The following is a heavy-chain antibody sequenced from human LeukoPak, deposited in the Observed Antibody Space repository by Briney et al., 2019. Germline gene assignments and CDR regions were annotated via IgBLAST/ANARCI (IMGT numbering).Heavy chain of an antibody. Sequence: GASVKVSCKASGYTFTSYGISWVRQAPGQGLEWMGWISAYNGNTNYAQKLQGRVTVTTDTSTSTAYMELRSLRSDDTAVYYCARIRYSGSKLDWFDPWGQGTLVTVSS. V-gene: IGHV1-18*01. D-gene: IGHD1-26*01. CDR1: GYTFTSYG. CDR2: ISAYNGNT. CDR3: ARIRYSGSKLDWFDP. J-gene: IGHJ5*02.